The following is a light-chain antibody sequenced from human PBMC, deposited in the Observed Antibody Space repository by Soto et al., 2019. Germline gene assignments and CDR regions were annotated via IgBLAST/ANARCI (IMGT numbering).Light chain of an antibody. Sequence: VITQSPGTLSLSPRERATRACGACQSVRSSYLAWYQQKPGQAPRLLIYGASSRATGIPDRFSGSGSGTDFTLTISRLEHEDFEVYYCQEYGSSLFTLGPGTKVDIK. CDR3: QEYGSSLFT. J-gene: IGKJ3*01. CDR2: GAS. CDR1: QSVRSSY. V-gene: IGKV3-20*01.